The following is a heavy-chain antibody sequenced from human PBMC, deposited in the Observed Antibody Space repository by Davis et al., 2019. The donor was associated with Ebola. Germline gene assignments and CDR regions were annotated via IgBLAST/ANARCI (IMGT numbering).Heavy chain of an antibody. CDR3: ARGWGEEDC. CDR1: GYTFTSYA. Sequence: ASVKVSCKASGYTFTSYAMHWVRQAPGQRLEWMGIINPSAGTTSYAQEFQGRVTMTRDTSTSTVYMALSSLRSEDTAVYYCARGWGEEDCWGQGTLVTVSS. J-gene: IGHJ4*02. V-gene: IGHV1-46*01. D-gene: IGHD3-10*01. CDR2: INPSAGTT.